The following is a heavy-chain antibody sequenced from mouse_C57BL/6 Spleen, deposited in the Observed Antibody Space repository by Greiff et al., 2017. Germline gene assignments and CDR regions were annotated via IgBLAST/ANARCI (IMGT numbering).Heavy chain of an antibody. V-gene: IGHV5-4*01. Sequence: DVQLVESGGGLVKPGGSLKLSCAASGFTFSSYAMSWVRQTPEKRLEWVATISDGGSYTYYPDNVKGRFTVSRDNAKNNLYLQMSHLKSEDTAMYYCAMSNHLAWFAYWGQGTLVTVSA. CDR1: GFTFSSYA. CDR2: ISDGGSYT. CDR3: AMSNHLAWFAY. D-gene: IGHD2-5*01. J-gene: IGHJ3*01.